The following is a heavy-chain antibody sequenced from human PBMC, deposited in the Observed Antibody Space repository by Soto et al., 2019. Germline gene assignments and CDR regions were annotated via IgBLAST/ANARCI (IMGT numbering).Heavy chain of an antibody. V-gene: IGHV4-39*01. CDR1: GGSISSRIYY. J-gene: IGHJ5*02. CDR3: ARQSGSYSNWFDP. D-gene: IGHD1-26*01. CDR2: IYYSGST. Sequence: SETLSLTCTVSGGSISSRIYYWGWIRQPPGKGLEWIGSIYYSGSTYYNPSLKSRVTISVDTSKNQFSLKLSSVTAADTAVYYCARQSGSYSNWFDPWGQGTLVTV.